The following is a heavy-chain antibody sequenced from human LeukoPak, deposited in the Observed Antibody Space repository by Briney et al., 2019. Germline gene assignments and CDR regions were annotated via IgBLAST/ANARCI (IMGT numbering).Heavy chain of an antibody. V-gene: IGHV5-51*01. CDR3: ARREASANFDY. Sequence: GESLKISCQGSGYSFSNFWIGWVRQMPGKGLEWMGIIYSGDSDTRYSPSFQGQVIISADRSVNTVYLQWDSLKASGTATYYCARREASANFDYWGQGTLVTVSS. CDR2: IYSGDSDT. D-gene: IGHD2-15*01. CDR1: GYSFSNFW. J-gene: IGHJ4*02.